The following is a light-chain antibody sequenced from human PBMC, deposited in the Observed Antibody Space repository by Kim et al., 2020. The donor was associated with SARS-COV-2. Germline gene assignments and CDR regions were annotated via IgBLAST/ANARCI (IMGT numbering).Light chain of an antibody. J-gene: IGLJ1*01. CDR3: QVWDRSTASYV. Sequence: ALGQTARITCGGNHMGSKNVHWCQQKPGQAPVVVIYRDSNRPSGIPERFSGSNSGNTATLIISRVQAGDEADYYCQVWDRSTASYVFGSGTKVTVL. CDR1: HMGSKN. V-gene: IGLV3-9*01. CDR2: RDS.